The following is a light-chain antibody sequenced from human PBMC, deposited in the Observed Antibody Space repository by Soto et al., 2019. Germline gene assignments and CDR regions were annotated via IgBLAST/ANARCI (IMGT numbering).Light chain of an antibody. CDR1: QTISAY. CDR2: GAS. V-gene: IGKV1-39*01. J-gene: IGKJ1*01. CDR3: QQYNSYPWT. Sequence: DIQMTQSPSSLSASVGDRVTITCRASQTISAYLNWYQQKPGKAPKVLIYGASSLQSGVPTRFSGSGSGTDFTLTISSLQPEDFPTYYCQQYNSYPWTFGQGTKVDIK.